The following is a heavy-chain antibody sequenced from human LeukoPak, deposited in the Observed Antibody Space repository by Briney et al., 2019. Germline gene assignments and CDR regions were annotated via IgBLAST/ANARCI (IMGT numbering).Heavy chain of an antibody. D-gene: IGHD3-3*01. V-gene: IGHV3-7*01. CDR2: IKQDGSEK. J-gene: IGHJ6*03. Sequence: PGGSLRLSCAASGFTFSSYCMSWVRQAPGKGLEWVANIKQDGSEKYYVDSVKGRFTISRDNAKNSLYLQMNSLRAEDTAVYYCARDRRTYDMYYYYYMDVWGKGTKVTVSS. CDR1: GFTFSSYC. CDR3: ARDRRTYDMYYYYYMDV.